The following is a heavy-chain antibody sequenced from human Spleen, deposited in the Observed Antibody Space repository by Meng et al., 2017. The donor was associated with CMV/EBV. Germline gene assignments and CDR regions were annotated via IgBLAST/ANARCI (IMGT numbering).Heavy chain of an antibody. V-gene: IGHV3-7*01. D-gene: IGHD4-11*01. J-gene: IGHJ6*02. Sequence: GESLKISCSASGFTFSSYEMNWVRQAPGKGLEWVANIKQDGSEKYYVDSVKGRFTISRDNAKNSLYLQMNSLRAEDTAVYYCARVWDDYSKHYYYYYGLDVWGQGTTVTVSS. CDR1: GFTFSSYE. CDR3: ARVWDDYSKHYYYYYGLDV. CDR2: IKQDGSEK.